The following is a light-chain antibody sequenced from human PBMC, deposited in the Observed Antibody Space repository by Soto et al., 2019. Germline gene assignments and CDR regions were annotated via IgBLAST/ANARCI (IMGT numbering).Light chain of an antibody. V-gene: IGLV1-40*01. CDR2: GDS. J-gene: IGLJ1*01. CDR1: SSNIGAGYD. Sequence: QSVLTPPPSVSGAPGQRVTISCTGSSSNIGAGYDVNWYQQLPETAPKILIFGDSKRPSGVPDRFSGSKSGTSASLVITGLQADDEADYYCQSNDNGLSGSDGFGTGTKVTVL. CDR3: QSNDNGLSGSDG.